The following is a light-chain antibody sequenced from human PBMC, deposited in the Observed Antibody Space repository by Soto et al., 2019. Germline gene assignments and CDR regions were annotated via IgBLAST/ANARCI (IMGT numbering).Light chain of an antibody. CDR2: RNA. J-gene: IGLJ2*01. CDR3: AAWDDSPSGVV. V-gene: IGLV1-47*01. Sequence: QSVLTQPPSASGTPGQRVTISCSGSSSNIGNNFAYWYQQLPGTAPKLLIYRNAQRPSGVPDRFSGSKSGTSASLAISGLRSEDEADYYCAAWDDSPSGVVFGGGTKVTVL. CDR1: SSNIGNNF.